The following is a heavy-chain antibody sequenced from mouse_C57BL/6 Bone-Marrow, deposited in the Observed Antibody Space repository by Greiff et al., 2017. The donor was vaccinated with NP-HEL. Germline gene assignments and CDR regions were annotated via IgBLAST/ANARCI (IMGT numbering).Heavy chain of an antibody. J-gene: IGHJ3*01. CDR3: GRGFACGSSTVAY. D-gene: IGHD1-1*01. CDR2: IDPANGNT. V-gene: IGHV14-3*01. Sequence: VQLQQSVAELVRPGASVKLSCTASGFNIKNTYMHWVKQRPEQGLEWIGRIDPANGNTKYATKFQGKATITADTTSNTAYLQLSSLTSEDTAIYYCGRGFACGSSTVAYWGQGTLVTVSA. CDR1: GFNIKNTY.